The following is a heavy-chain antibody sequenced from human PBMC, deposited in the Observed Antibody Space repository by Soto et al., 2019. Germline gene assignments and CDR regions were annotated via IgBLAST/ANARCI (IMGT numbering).Heavy chain of an antibody. Sequence: QVQLQESGPGLLKPSQTLSLTCNVSNGYINSGGFYWSWIRQHPGKGLEWIGYIFHSGSTLYNPSLSSRVTLSADTSKNQLSRTLRSVTVADTAVYYCARGGIAGHGFDPWGQGILVTVSS. CDR3: ARGGIAGHGFDP. CDR2: IFHSGST. D-gene: IGHD6-13*01. CDR1: NGYINSGGFY. J-gene: IGHJ5*02. V-gene: IGHV4-31*03.